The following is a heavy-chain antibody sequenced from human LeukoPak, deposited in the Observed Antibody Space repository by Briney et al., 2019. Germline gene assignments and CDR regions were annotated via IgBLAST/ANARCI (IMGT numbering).Heavy chain of an antibody. CDR1: GGTFSSYA. J-gene: IGHJ4*02. Sequence: SVKVSCKASGGTFSSYAISWVRQAPGQGLEWMGRIIPIFGTVNYAQKFQGRVTITTDESTSTAYMELSSLRSEDTAVYYCARARSSGWYEGFDYWGQGTLVTVSS. D-gene: IGHD6-19*01. V-gene: IGHV1-69*05. CDR3: ARARSSGWYEGFDY. CDR2: IIPIFGTV.